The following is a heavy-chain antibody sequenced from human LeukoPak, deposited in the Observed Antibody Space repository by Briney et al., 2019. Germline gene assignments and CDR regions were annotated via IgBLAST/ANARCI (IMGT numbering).Heavy chain of an antibody. CDR3: TRFSYYRDSSGYPFDY. CDR1: GFTFSGST. V-gene: IGHV3-73*01. J-gene: IGHJ4*02. CDR2: IRSKGNNYAT. D-gene: IGHD3-22*01. Sequence: GGSLRLSCAASGFTFSGSTMHWVRQASGKGLEWVGRIRSKGNNYATAYAASVKGRFTISRDDSKNTAYLQMNSLKTEDTAVYFCTRFSYYRDSSGYPFDYWGQGTLVTVSS.